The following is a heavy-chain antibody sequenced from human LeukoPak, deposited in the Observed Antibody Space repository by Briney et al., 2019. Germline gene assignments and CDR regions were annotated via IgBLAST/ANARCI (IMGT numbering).Heavy chain of an antibody. V-gene: IGHV1-69*13. J-gene: IGHJ5*02. CDR3: ARDPSSPYYDFWSGPNWFDP. CDR1: GGTFSSYA. CDR2: FIPIFGTA. Sequence: SVKVSCKASGGTFSSYAISWVRQAPGQGLEWMGGFIPIFGTANYAQKFQGRVTITADESTSTAYMELSSLRSEDTAVYYCARDPSSPYYDFWSGPNWFDPWGQGTLVTVSS. D-gene: IGHD3-3*01.